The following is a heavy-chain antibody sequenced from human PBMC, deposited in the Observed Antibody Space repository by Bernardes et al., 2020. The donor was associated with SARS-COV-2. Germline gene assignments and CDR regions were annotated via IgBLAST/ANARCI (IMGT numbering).Heavy chain of an antibody. CDR3: ATSSGYYYVSWFDP. Sequence: ASVKVSCKVSGYTPTELSMHWVRQAPGKGLEWMGGFDPEDGETIYAQKFQGRVTMTEDTSTDTAYMELSSLRSEDTAVYYCATSSGYYYVSWFDPWGQGTLVTVSS. CDR1: GYTPTELS. CDR2: FDPEDGET. V-gene: IGHV1-24*01. D-gene: IGHD3-22*01. J-gene: IGHJ5*02.